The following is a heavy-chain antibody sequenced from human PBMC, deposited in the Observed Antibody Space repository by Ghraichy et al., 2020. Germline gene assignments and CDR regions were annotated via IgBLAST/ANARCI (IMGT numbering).Heavy chain of an antibody. V-gene: IGHV3-23*01. D-gene: IGHD2-15*01. J-gene: IGHJ4*02. CDR2: ISTGGART. CDR1: GFAFSNYD. CDR3: TSKACSGGRCPFDY. Sequence: ETLSLTCAASGFAFSNYDMSWVRQAPGKGLEWVSGISTGGARTYYADSVRGRFTISRDNSKNILYLQMNSLQAEDTAVFYCTSKACSGGRCPFDYWGQGIPVNVSS.